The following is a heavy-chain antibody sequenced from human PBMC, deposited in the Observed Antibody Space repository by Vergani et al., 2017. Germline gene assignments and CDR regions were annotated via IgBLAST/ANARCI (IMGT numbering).Heavy chain of an antibody. J-gene: IGHJ5*02. D-gene: IGHD2-15*01. V-gene: IGHV3-23*01. CDR3: ARDQRYCSGDDCYRNWFDP. CDR1: GFTFSSYA. CDR2: ISGSGGST. Sequence: EVQLLESGGGLVQPGGSLRLSCAASGFTFSSYAMSWVRQAPGKGLDWVSVISGSGGSTYYADSVKGRFTISRDNSKNTLYLQMNSLRAEDTAVYYCARDQRYCSGDDCYRNWFDPWGQGTLVTVSS.